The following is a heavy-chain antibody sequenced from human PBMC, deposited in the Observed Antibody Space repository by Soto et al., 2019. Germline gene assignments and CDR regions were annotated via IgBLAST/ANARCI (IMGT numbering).Heavy chain of an antibody. V-gene: IGHV3-23*01. CDR2: ISGTGGGT. CDR3: AKEEDGSGYDPVFDY. CDR1: GFTFSSYA. D-gene: IGHD5-12*01. J-gene: IGHJ4*02. Sequence: EVQLLESGGGLVQPGGSLRLSCAASGFTFSSYAMNWVRQAPGKGLEWLSSISGTGGGTYYPDSVKGRFTISRDNYENTVYLQMNSLRVEDTAVYYCAKEEDGSGYDPVFDYWGRGILVSVSA.